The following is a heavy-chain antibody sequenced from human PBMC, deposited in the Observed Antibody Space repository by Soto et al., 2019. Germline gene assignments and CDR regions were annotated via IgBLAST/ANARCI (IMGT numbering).Heavy chain of an antibody. CDR3: ARDGGRHSGGIDY. V-gene: IGHV1-69*01. CDR1: GGTFSSYS. D-gene: IGHD1-26*01. CDR2: IIPIFGTA. Sequence: QVQLVPSGAEVKKPGSSVKVSCKASGGTFSSYSINWVRQAPGQGLEWMGEIIPIFGTANYAQQFQGRVTITADESTSTAYMELSSLRSEDTAVYYCARDGGRHSGGIDYWGQGTLVTGSS. J-gene: IGHJ4*02.